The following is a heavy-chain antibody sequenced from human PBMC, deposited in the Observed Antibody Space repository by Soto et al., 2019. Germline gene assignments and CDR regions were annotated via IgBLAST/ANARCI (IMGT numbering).Heavy chain of an antibody. J-gene: IGHJ4*02. Sequence: PSETLSLTCTVSGGSVSSGSYYWGWIRQPPGKGLEWIGSIYYSGSTYYNPSLKSRVTISVDTSKNQFSLKLSSVTAAVTAVYYCARHGGSGVDYWGQGTLVTVSS. D-gene: IGHD6-19*01. V-gene: IGHV4-39*01. CDR1: GGSVSSGSYY. CDR2: IYYSGST. CDR3: ARHGGSGVDY.